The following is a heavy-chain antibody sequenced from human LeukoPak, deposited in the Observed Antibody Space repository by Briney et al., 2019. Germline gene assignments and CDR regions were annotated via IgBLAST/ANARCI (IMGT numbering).Heavy chain of an antibody. D-gene: IGHD3-22*01. CDR1: GFTFSSYS. J-gene: IGHJ4*02. V-gene: IGHV3-21*01. CDR2: ISSSSSYI. Sequence: PGGSLRLSCAASGFTFSSYSMNWVRQAPGKGLEWVSSISSSSSYIYYADSVKGRFTISRDNAKNSLYLQMNSLRAEDTAVYYCARDRSPPGDSSGWTDYWGQGTLVTVSS. CDR3: ARDRSPPGDSSGWTDY.